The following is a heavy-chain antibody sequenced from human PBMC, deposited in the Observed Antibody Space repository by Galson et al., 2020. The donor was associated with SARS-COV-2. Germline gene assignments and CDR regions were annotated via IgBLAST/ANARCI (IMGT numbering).Heavy chain of an antibody. D-gene: IGHD3-9*01. CDR1: GYSFTSYW. CDR2: IDPSDSYT. Sequence: HGESLKISCKGSGYSFTSYWISWVRQMPGKGLEWMGRIDPSDSYTTYSPSFQGHVTISADKSISTAYLQWSSLKASDTARYYCARATPPDYDSLCGDFAKYYYYMDVGGKGTTVTVSS. V-gene: IGHV5-10-1*01. CDR3: ARATPPDYDSLCGDFAKYYYYMDV. J-gene: IGHJ6*03.